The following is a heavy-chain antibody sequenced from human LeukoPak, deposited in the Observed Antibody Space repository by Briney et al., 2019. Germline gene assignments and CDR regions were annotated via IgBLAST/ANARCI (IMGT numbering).Heavy chain of an antibody. D-gene: IGHD1-14*01. CDR3: ARSRIRAPGPTH. CDR2: INHSGST. CDR1: IGSFSGYS. J-gene: IGHJ4*02. Sequence: SETLSLTFAVYIGSFSGYSWNWIRPPPGKGLEWIGEINHSGSTHYNPSLKSRVSISVDPSKNQFSLKLSSVTAADTAVYYCARSRIRAPGPTHWAQGTLVTVSS. V-gene: IGHV4-34*01.